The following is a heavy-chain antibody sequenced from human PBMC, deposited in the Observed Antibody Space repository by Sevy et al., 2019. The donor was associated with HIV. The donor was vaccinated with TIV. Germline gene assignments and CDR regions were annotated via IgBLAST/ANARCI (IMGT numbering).Heavy chain of an antibody. V-gene: IGHV3-21*01. CDR2: ISSSSNYI. Sequence: GGSLRLSCAVSGFTFSTYSMTWVRQAPGKGLEWVSSISSSSNYIYYPDSVKGRFTISRDNAKNSLYLQMNSLRAEDTAVYYCARVKAYCSGGSCYSTMGADVWAKGPRSPSP. CDR1: GFTFSTYS. CDR3: ARVKAYCSGGSCYSTMGADV. D-gene: IGHD2-15*01. J-gene: IGHJ6*02.